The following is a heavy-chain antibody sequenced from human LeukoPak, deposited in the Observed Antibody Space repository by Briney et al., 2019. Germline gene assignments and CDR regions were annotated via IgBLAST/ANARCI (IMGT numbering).Heavy chain of an antibody. CDR2: ISLGNSTM. Sequence: GGSLRLSCAASGFTFSTYFMHWARQVPGKGLEWISYISLGNSTMFYADSVKGRFTISRDNAKNSLYLQMNSLRDDDTAVYYCARVGNGRSWDYWGQGTLVSVSS. D-gene: IGHD2-15*01. CDR1: GFTFSTYF. V-gene: IGHV3-48*02. CDR3: ARVGNGRSWDY. J-gene: IGHJ4*02.